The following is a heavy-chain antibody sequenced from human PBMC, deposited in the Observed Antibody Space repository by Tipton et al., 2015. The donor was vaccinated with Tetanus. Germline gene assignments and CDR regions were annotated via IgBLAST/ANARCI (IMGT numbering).Heavy chain of an antibody. D-gene: IGHD3-3*01. Sequence: TLSLTCTVSGGSISSSSYYWGWIRQPPGKGLEWIGSIYYSGSTNYNPSLKSRVTISVDTSKNQFSLKLSSVTAADTAVYYCARGLFGVAKYYFDYWGQGTLVTVSS. J-gene: IGHJ4*02. CDR3: ARGLFGVAKYYFDY. V-gene: IGHV4-39*07. CDR1: GGSISSSSYY. CDR2: IYYSGST.